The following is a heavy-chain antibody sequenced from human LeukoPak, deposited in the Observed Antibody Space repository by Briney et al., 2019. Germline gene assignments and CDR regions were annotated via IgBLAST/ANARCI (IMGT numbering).Heavy chain of an antibody. CDR1: EFTFSSYA. D-gene: IGHD3-22*01. V-gene: IGHV3-30*04. Sequence: GGSLKLSCAASEFTFSSYAMYWVRQAPGKGLEWVAVISNDGNNKRYADSVKGRFTISRDNSKNTLYLQINSLRAEDTAVYFCARVPGYDSSGYFDYWGQGTLVTVSS. CDR2: ISNDGNNK. CDR3: ARVPGYDSSGYFDY. J-gene: IGHJ4*02.